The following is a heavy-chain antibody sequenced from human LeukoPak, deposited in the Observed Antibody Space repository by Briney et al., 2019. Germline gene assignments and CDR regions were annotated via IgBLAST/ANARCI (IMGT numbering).Heavy chain of an antibody. CDR2: ISNSDYST. CDR3: AKATGYLL. J-gene: IGHJ4*02. Sequence: GGSLRLSCAASGFTFSSYAMSWVRQAPGEGLEWVSTISNSDYSTYYADSVKGRFTISRANSENTLYLQMHNLRAEDTAVYYCAKATGYLLWGQGTLVTVSS. V-gene: IGHV3-23*01. D-gene: IGHD1-14*01. CDR1: GFTFSSYA.